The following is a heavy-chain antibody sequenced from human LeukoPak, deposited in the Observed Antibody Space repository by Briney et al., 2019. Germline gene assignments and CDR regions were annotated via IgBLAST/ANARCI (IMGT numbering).Heavy chain of an antibody. J-gene: IGHJ6*03. V-gene: IGHV4-31*03. Sequence: PSETLSLTCTVSGGSISSGGYYWSWIRQHPGKGLEWIGYIYYSGSTYYNPSLKSRVTISVDTSKNQFSLKLSSVTAADTAVYYCARVESANPGPYYYYYMDVWGKGTTVTVSS. CDR3: ARVESANPGPYYYYYMDV. CDR1: GGSISSGGYY. CDR2: IYYSGST.